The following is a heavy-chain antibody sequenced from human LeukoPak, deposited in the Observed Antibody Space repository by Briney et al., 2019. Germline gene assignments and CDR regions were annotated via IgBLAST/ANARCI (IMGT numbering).Heavy chain of an antibody. CDR1: GDSISSYY. D-gene: IGHD3-10*01. V-gene: IGHV4-4*07. CDR3: ARDRLGFRVDV. CDR2: INTSGNT. Sequence: SETLSLTCTVSGDSISSYYWSWIRQSAGKGLEWIGRINTSGNTNYNPSLKSRVTMSLDTSKNHFSLNLSSVTVADTAVYYCARDRLGFRVDVWGKGTTATVSS. J-gene: IGHJ6*04.